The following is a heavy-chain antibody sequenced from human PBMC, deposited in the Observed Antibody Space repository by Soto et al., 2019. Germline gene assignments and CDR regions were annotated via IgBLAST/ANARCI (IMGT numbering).Heavy chain of an antibody. Sequence: SETLSLTCTVSGGSITTGGSYWSWIRQHPGKGLEWIGNIYHSGNTYYNPSLKSRLTISVDTSKNHFSLIVDSVTAADTAVYYCARARFQVLYGKPYFDSWGQGTLVTVSS. CDR1: GGSITTGGSY. V-gene: IGHV4-31*03. CDR3: ARARFQVLYGKPYFDS. D-gene: IGHD2-2*02. J-gene: IGHJ4*02. CDR2: IYHSGNT.